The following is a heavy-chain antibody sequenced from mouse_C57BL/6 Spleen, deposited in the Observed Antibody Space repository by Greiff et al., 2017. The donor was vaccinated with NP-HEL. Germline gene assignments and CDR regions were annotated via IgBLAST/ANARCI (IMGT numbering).Heavy chain of an antibody. D-gene: IGHD3-2*02. J-gene: IGHJ4*01. V-gene: IGHV1-7*01. Sequence: VQLQQSGAELAKPGASVKLSCKASGYTFTSYWMHWVKQRPGQGLEWIGYINPSSGYTKYNQKFKDKATLTADKSSSTAYMQLSSLTYEDSAVYYCARPSQAMSYAMDYWGQGTSVTVSS. CDR1: GYTFTSYW. CDR2: INPSSGYT. CDR3: ARPSQAMSYAMDY.